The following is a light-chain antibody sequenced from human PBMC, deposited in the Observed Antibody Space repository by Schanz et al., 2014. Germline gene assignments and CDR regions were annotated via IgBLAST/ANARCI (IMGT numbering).Light chain of an antibody. Sequence: VMTQSPATLSVSPGESATLSCRASQSVSSNLAWFQQKPGQAPRLLIYRASSRAPGISARFSGSGSGTDFTLTISRLETEDFAVYHCQQYGSSPLTFGGGTKVEIK. CDR1: QSVSSN. J-gene: IGKJ4*02. V-gene: IGKV3-20*01. CDR2: RAS. CDR3: QQYGSSPLT.